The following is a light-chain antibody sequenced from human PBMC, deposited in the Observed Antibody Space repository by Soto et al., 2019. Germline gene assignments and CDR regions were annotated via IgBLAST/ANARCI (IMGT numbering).Light chain of an antibody. J-gene: IGKJ2*01. CDR2: AAY. Sequence: DIQMTQSPSSLSASVGDRVTITCRASQSISTYLTWYQQKPGKAPNLLIYAAYFLQRGVPSRFGGSGSGTDFTLIISSLQPEDFATYYCQQSYSAPNTFGQGTKLEIK. CDR3: QQSYSAPNT. V-gene: IGKV1-39*01. CDR1: QSISTY.